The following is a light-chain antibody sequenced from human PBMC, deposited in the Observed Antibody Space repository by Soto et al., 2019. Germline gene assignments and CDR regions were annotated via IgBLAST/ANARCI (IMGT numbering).Light chain of an antibody. V-gene: IGKV4-1*01. CDR2: WAS. CDR1: QSVLHRSKRKNY. Sequence: DIVMTQSPDSLAVSLGERTTINCRSSQSVLHRSKRKNYLAWYQQKAGQPPKLLISWASTRESGVPDRFSGSGSGTDFTLTISSLQAEDFATYYCQQLHDYPITFGQGTRLEIK. CDR3: QQLHDYPIT. J-gene: IGKJ5*01.